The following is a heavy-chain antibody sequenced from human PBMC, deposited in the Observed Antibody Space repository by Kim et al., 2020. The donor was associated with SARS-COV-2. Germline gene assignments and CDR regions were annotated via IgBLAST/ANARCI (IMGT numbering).Heavy chain of an antibody. D-gene: IGHD3-10*01. J-gene: IGHJ4*02. CDR1: GFTFSNAW. CDR3: TTKVPWVRGVTSFDY. CDR2: IKSKTDGGTT. V-gene: IGHV3-15*01. Sequence: GGSLRLSCAASGFTFSNAWMSWVRQAPGKELEWVGRIKSKTDGGTTDYAAPVKGRFTISRDDSKNTLYLQMNSLKTEDTAEYYCTTKVPWVRGVTSFDYWGQGTLVTVSS.